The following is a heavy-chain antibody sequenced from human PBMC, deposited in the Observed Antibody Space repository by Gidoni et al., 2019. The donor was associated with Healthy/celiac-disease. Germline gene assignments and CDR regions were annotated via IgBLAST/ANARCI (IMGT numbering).Heavy chain of an antibody. D-gene: IGHD5-12*01. J-gene: IGHJ5*02. CDR1: GFTCSGSA. CDR2: IRSKANSYAT. CDR3: TSESRDGYINWFDP. Sequence: EVQLVESGGGLVQPGGALKVCCAASGFTCSGSAMHCVRQASGKGLEWVGRIRSKANSYATAYAASVKGRFTISRDDSKNTAYLQMNSLKTEDTAVYYCTSESRDGYINWFDPWGQGTLVTVSS. V-gene: IGHV3-73*02.